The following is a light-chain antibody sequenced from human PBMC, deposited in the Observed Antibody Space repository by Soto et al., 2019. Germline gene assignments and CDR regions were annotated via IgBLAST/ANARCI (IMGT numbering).Light chain of an antibody. CDR3: QQSYSTPRT. V-gene: IGKV3-15*01. CDR1: QSVSRK. CDR2: GAS. J-gene: IGKJ1*01. Sequence: EIVMTQSPSALSVSPGERATLSCRASQSVSRKLAWYQQKPGQAPRLLIYGASTRATDIPARFSGSGSGTDFTLTISSLQPEDFATYYCQQSYSTPRTFGQGTKVDIK.